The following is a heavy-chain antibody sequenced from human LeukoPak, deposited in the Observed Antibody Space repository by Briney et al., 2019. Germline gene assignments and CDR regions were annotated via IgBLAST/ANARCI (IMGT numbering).Heavy chain of an antibody. Sequence: PSETLSLTCTVSGYSISSGYYWGWIRQPPGRGLEWIGSIYYSGSTYYNPSLKSRVTISVDTSKNQFSLKLSSVTAADTAVYYCARKTTVTTIYYYYYMDVWGKGTTVTISS. J-gene: IGHJ6*03. D-gene: IGHD4-17*01. CDR3: ARKTTVTTIYYYYYMDV. V-gene: IGHV4-38-2*02. CDR1: GYSISSGYY. CDR2: IYYSGST.